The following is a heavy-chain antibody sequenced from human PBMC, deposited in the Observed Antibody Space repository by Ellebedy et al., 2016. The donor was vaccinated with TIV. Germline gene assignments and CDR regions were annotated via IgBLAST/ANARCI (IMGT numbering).Heavy chain of an antibody. D-gene: IGHD4-17*01. CDR1: GFTFSNAW. Sequence: GESLKISCAASGFTFSNAWMSWVRQAPGKGLEWVGRIKSKTDGGTTDYAAPVKGRFTISRDDSKNTLYLQMNSLKTEDTAVYYCTTDYGDYGPHSYFAEYFQHWGQGTLVTVSS. CDR3: TTDYGDYGPHSYFAEYFQH. J-gene: IGHJ1*01. CDR2: IKSKTDGGTT. V-gene: IGHV3-15*01.